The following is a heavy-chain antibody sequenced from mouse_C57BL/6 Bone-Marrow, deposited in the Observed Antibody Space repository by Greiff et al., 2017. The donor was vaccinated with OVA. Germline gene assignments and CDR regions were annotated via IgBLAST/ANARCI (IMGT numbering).Heavy chain of an antibody. J-gene: IGHJ3*01. CDR3: TAYYYGSPWFAY. CDR1: GFTITDDS. V-gene: IGHV14-4*01. CDR2: IDPENGDT. D-gene: IGHD1-1*01. Sequence: VQLQQSGAELVRPGASVKLSCTASGFTITDDSMHWVKQRPEQGLEWIGWIDPENGDTESASKFQGKATLTADTSSNTAYLQLSSLTSEDTAVYYCTAYYYGSPWFAYGGRGTLVTVTA.